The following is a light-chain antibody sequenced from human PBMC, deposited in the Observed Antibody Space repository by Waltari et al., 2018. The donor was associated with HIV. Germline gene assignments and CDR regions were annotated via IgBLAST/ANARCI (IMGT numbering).Light chain of an antibody. CDR2: DDS. J-gene: IGLJ2*01. Sequence: SYVLTQPPSVSVAPGQTARITCGGNSVGSKRVHLYQQKSGTAPVLVVYDDSDRPSGIPERFSGSNSGNTATLTISRVEDGDEADYYCQVCVDNSVIFAGGTRLTVL. CDR3: QVCVDNSVI. CDR1: SVGSKR. V-gene: IGLV3-21*02.